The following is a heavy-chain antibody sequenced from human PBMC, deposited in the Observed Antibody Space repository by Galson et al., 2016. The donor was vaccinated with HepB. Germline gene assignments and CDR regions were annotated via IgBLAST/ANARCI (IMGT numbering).Heavy chain of an antibody. D-gene: IGHD3/OR15-3a*01. CDR1: GFTFRTYG. V-gene: IGHV3-30*03. CDR3: ASPGLGTYYFAH. CDR2: ISYDGSNE. J-gene: IGHJ4*02. Sequence: SLRLSCAASGFTFRTYGMHWVRQAPGKGLEWVTLISYDGSNEYYADSVKGRFTISRDNSRNTVSLQMNSLRAEDTAVYYCASPGLGTYYFAHWGQGTLVTVSS.